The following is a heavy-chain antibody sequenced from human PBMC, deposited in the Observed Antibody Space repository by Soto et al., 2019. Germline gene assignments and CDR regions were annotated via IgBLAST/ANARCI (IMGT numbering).Heavy chain of an antibody. CDR2: INHSGST. CDR1: GGSFSGYY. Sequence: QVQLQQWGAGLLKPSETLSLTCAVYGGSFSGYYWSWIRQPPGKGLEWIGEINHSGSTNYNPSLKSRVTLSVDTSKNQFALKLSCGTAAVTAVYYCARGYYEYVWGSYRPFDYWGQGTLVTVSS. J-gene: IGHJ4*02. D-gene: IGHD3-16*02. V-gene: IGHV4-34*01. CDR3: ARGYYEYVWGSYRPFDY.